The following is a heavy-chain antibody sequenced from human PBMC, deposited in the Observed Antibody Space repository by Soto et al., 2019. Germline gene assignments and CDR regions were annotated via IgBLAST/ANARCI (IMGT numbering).Heavy chain of an antibody. D-gene: IGHD2-2*01. CDR2: ISLYSDGT. Sequence: ASVKVSCKTSGYTFSKYGITWVRQAPGQPLEWLGWISLYSDGTNYAQKFQGIVSMTTDTSTTTAYMELRSLRSDDTAVYYCARVVPGAEAWFDPWGQGTLVTVSS. CDR1: GYTFSKYG. CDR3: ARVVPGAEAWFDP. J-gene: IGHJ5*02. V-gene: IGHV1-18*01.